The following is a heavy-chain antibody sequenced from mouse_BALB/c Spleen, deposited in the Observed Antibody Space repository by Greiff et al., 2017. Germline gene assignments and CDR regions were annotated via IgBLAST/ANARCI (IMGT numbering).Heavy chain of an antibody. J-gene: IGHJ4*01. CDR2: IRNKANGYTT. V-gene: IGHV7-3*02. CDR1: GFTFTDYY. D-gene: IGHD1-1*01. Sequence: EVKLVESGGGLVQPGGSLRLSCATSGFTFTDYYMSWVRQPPGKALEWLGFIRNKANGYTTEYSASVKGRFTISRDNSQSILYLQMNTLRAEDSATYYCARDISGSSYDAMDYWGQGTSVTVSS. CDR3: ARDISGSSYDAMDY.